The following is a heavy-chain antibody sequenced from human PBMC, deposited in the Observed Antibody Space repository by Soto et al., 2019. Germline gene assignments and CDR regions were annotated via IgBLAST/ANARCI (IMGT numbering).Heavy chain of an antibody. V-gene: IGHV1-18*01. CDR2: ISAYNGNT. J-gene: IGHJ4*02. CDR1: GYTFTSYG. Sequence: QVQLVQSGAEVKKPGASVKVSCKASGYTFTSYGISWVRQAPGQGLEWMGWISAYNGNTNYAQKLQGRVTMTTDTSTSTAYMELRNLRSDDTAVYYCAVLRYFDWLLSTDFDYWGQGTLVTVSS. D-gene: IGHD3-9*01. CDR3: AVLRYFDWLLSTDFDY.